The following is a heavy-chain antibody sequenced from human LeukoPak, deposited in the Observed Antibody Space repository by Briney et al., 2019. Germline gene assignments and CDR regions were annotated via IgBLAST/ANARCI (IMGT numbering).Heavy chain of an antibody. CDR1: GGSFSGYY. CDR2: INHSGST. Sequence: PSETLSLTCAVYGGSFSGYYWSWIRQPPGKGLEWIGEINHSGSTNYNPSLKSRVTISVDTSKNQFSLKLSSVTAADTAVYYCARDSLPHYDYGDYVEPEYFQHWGQGTLVTVSS. J-gene: IGHJ1*01. V-gene: IGHV4-34*01. D-gene: IGHD4-17*01. CDR3: ARDSLPHYDYGDYVEPEYFQH.